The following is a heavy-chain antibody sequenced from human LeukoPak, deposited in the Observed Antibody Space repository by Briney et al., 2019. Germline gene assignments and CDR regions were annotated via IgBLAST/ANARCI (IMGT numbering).Heavy chain of an antibody. D-gene: IGHD2-8*01. J-gene: IGHJ4*02. CDR1: GFAFSSYA. CDR2: SSGGGGST. CDR3: AKDKRGGPYGVDY. Sequence: GGSLRLSCAASGFAFSSYAMSWVRQTPGKGLKWVSASSGGGGSTYYADSVKGRFTISRDNSKNTLFLQMNSLRAEDTAVYYCAKDKRGGPYGVDYWGQGTLVTVSS. V-gene: IGHV3-23*01.